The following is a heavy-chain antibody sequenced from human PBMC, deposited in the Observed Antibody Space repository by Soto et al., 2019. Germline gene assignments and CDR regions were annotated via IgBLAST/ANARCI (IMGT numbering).Heavy chain of an antibody. CDR2: ISGSGGST. D-gene: IGHD3-3*01. CDR1: GFTFSSYA. CDR3: ATDYDFPSLSDY. V-gene: IGHV3-23*01. J-gene: IGHJ4*02. Sequence: GGSLRLSCAASGFTFSSYAMSWVRQAPGKGLEWVSAISGSGGSTYYADSVKGRFTISRDNSKNTLYLQMNSLRAEDTAVYYCATDYDFPSLSDYWGQGTLVTVSS.